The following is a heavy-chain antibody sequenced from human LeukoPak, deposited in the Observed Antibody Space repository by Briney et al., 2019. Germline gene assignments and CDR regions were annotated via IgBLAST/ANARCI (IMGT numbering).Heavy chain of an antibody. V-gene: IGHV3-30-3*01. CDR3: AIVRFGYIFGAIDY. J-gene: IGHJ4*02. Sequence: GGSLRLSCAASGFTFSSYAMHWVRQAPGKGLEWVAVISYDGTNKYYADSVKRRFTISRDNSKTTLSLQINSLRPEYTAVYYCAIVRFGYIFGAIDYWGQGTLGTVS. D-gene: IGHD5-18*01. CDR1: GFTFSSYA. CDR2: ISYDGTNK.